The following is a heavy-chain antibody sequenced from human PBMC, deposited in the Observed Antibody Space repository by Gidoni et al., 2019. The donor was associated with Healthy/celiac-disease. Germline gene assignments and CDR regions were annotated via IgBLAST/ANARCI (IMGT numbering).Heavy chain of an antibody. V-gene: IGHV4-39*07. CDR1: GGSLSSSSYS. D-gene: IGHD6-19*01. CDR2: ISYSGST. Sequence: QLQLQESGPGLVTPSETLSLTCTVSGGSLSSSSYSWGWIRQPPGKGLEWIVSISYSGSTYYNPALKSRVTISVDTSKNQFSLKLSSVTAADTAVYYCAREDAGSSGWWGPGSPFDIWGQGTMVTVSS. CDR3: AREDAGSSGWWGPGSPFDI. J-gene: IGHJ3*02.